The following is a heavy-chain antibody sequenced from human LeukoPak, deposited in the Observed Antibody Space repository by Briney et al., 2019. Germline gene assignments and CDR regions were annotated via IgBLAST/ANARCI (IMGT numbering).Heavy chain of an antibody. Sequence: TGGSLRLSCAASGFTVSSNYMSWVRQAPGKGLEWVSAISGSGGSTYYADSVKGRFTISRDNSKNTLYLQMNSLRAEDTAVYYCALSLGRYYDSSGYYFYWGQGTLVTVSS. CDR3: ALSLGRYYDSSGYYFY. CDR2: ISGSGGST. D-gene: IGHD3-22*01. V-gene: IGHV3-23*01. J-gene: IGHJ4*02. CDR1: GFTVSSNY.